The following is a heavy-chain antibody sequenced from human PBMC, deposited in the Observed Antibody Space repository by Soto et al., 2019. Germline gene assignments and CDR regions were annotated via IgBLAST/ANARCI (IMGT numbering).Heavy chain of an antibody. CDR2: IGRRSIYM. V-gene: IGHV3-21*01. Sequence: EEQLVDSGGGLVEPGGSLRLSCAASGFTFSTYTFNWVRQAPGKGLEWVSSIGRRSIYMYYADSVKDRFTISRDNAKNSMYLQMSSLRAEDTAGYYCAREVANYYYYYAMYVWGQGTTVTVSS. J-gene: IGHJ6*02. CDR3: AREVANYYYYYAMYV. CDR1: GFTFSTYT.